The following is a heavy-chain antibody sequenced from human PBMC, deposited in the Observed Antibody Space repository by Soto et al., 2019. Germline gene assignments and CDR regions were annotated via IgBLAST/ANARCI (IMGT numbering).Heavy chain of an antibody. D-gene: IGHD5-18*01. Sequence: TSETLSLTCAVYGGSFSGYYWSWIRQPTGKGLEWIGEINHSGSTNYNPSLKSRVTISVDTSKNQFSLKLSSVTAADTAVYYCARPRLTAVAFDIGGHGTMVAAS. J-gene: IGHJ3*02. CDR1: GGSFSGYY. CDR2: INHSGST. CDR3: ARPRLTAVAFDI. V-gene: IGHV4-34*01.